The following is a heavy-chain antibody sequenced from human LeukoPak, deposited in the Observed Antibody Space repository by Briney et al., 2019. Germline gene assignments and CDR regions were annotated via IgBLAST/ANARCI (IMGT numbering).Heavy chain of an antibody. CDR2: IDPSGGST. CDR1: GYTLTELS. D-gene: IGHD2-2*01. Sequence: ASVKVSCKVSGYTLTELSMHWVRQAPGQGLEWMGIIDPSGGSTSYAQKFQGRVTMTRDTSTSTVYMELSSLRSEDTAVYYCARALRRSSTVFGYWGQGTLVTVSS. V-gene: IGHV1-46*01. CDR3: ARALRRSSTVFGY. J-gene: IGHJ4*02.